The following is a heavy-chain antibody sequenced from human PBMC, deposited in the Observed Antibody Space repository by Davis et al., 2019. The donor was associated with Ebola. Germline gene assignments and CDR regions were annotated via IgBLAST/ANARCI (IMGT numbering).Heavy chain of an antibody. V-gene: IGHV1-8*01. Sequence: ASVKVSCKASGYTFTNYDINWVRQATGQGLEWMGWMNPDSGNRGYAQKFQGRVTVTTDTSITTAYMELSSLTSDDTAVYYCARGRNGGWDFDYWGQGTRVTVSS. J-gene: IGHJ4*02. CDR1: GYTFTNYD. D-gene: IGHD6-19*01. CDR3: ARGRNGGWDFDY. CDR2: MNPDSGNR.